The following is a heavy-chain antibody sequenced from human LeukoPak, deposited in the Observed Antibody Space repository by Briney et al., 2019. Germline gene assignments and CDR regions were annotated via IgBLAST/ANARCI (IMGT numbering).Heavy chain of an antibody. V-gene: IGHV4-59*01. D-gene: IGHD2-2*01. CDR2: IYYSGST. J-gene: IGHJ4*02. CDR3: ARGRLSYQLPDQHYFDY. Sequence: SETLSLTCTVSGGSISSYYWSWIRQLPGKGLEWIGYIYYSGSTNYNPSLKSRVTISVDTSKNQFSLKLSSVTAADTAVYYCARGRLSYQLPDQHYFDYWGQGTLVTVSS. CDR1: GGSISSYY.